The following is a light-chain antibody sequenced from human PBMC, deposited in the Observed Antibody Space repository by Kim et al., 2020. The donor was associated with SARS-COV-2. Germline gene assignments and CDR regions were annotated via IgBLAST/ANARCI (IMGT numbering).Light chain of an antibody. CDR2: AAS. V-gene: IGKV1-16*01. CDR1: QDISSN. CDR3: QQYSGYPRT. J-gene: IGKJ1*01. Sequence: IHMTQCPYSLSASVGDRVTITCRASQDISSNLAWCQQKPGKAPKSLIYAASSLQSGAPSRFSGAGSGTDFTLTISTLQAEDSGTYYCQQYSGYPRTFGQGTKVDIK.